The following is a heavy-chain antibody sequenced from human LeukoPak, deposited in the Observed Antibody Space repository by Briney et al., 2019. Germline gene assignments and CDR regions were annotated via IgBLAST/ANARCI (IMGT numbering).Heavy chain of an antibody. D-gene: IGHD6-19*01. CDR1: GFTFSSYS. J-gene: IGHJ4*02. V-gene: IGHV3-21*01. Sequence: GGSLRLSCAASGFTFSSYSMNWVRQAPGKGLEWVSSISSSSSYIYYADSVKGRFTISGDNAKNSLYLQMNSLRAEDTAVYYCARAIAVAHFDYWGQGTLVTVSS. CDR2: ISSSSSYI. CDR3: ARAIAVAHFDY.